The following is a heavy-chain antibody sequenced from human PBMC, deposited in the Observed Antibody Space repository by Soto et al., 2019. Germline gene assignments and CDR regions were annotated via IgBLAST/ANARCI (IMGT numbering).Heavy chain of an antibody. CDR1: GGSISSGGYY. CDR2: IYYSGST. CDR3: AREIAAAYWFDP. J-gene: IGHJ5*02. V-gene: IGHV4-31*02. D-gene: IGHD6-13*01. Sequence: SETLSLTXTVSGGSISSGGYYWSWIRQHPGKGLEWIRYIYYSGSTYYNPSLKSRVTISVDTSKNQFSLKLSSVTAADTAVYYCAREIAAAYWFDPWGQGTLVTVSS.